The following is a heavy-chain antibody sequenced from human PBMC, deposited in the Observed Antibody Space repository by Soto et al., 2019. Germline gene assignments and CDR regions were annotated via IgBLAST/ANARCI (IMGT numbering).Heavy chain of an antibody. D-gene: IGHD6-6*01. CDR3: ARTSIAARYYYYYYGMDV. CDR1: GGSISSYY. J-gene: IGHJ6*02. CDR2: IYTSGST. Sequence: SETLSLTCTVSGGSISSYYWSWIRQPAGKGLEWIGRIYTSGSTNYNPSLKSRVTMSVGTSKNQFSLKLSSVTAADTAVYYYARTSIAARYYYYYYGMDVWCQRTTVTVSS. V-gene: IGHV4-4*07.